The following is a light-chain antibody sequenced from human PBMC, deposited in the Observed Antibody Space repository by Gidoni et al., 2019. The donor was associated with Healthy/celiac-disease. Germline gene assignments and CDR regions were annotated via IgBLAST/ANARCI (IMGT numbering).Light chain of an antibody. J-gene: IGKJ4*01. CDR3: QQRSNWPPSLT. CDR2: DAS. V-gene: IGKV3-11*01. Sequence: EIVLTKFPATLSLSPGERATLSCRASQSVSSYLAWYQQKPGQAPRLLIYDASNRATGIPARFSGSGSGTDFTLTISSLEPEDFAVYYCQQRSNWPPSLTFGGGTKVEIK. CDR1: QSVSSY.